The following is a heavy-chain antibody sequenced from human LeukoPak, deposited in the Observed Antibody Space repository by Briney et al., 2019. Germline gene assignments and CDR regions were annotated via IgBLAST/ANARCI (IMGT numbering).Heavy chain of an antibody. V-gene: IGHV5-51*01. Sequence: GEPLKISCKGSGYSFTSYWIAWVRQMPGKGLEWMGIIYPGDSDTRYSPSFQGQVTISADKSISTAYLQWSSLKASDTAMYYCARHPRYCTSTTCYLDYWGQGTLVTVSS. CDR3: ARHPRYCTSTTCYLDY. CDR2: IYPGDSDT. J-gene: IGHJ4*02. CDR1: GYSFTSYW. D-gene: IGHD2-2*01.